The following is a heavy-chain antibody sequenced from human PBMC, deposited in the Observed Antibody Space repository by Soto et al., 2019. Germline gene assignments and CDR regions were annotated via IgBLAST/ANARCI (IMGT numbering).Heavy chain of an antibody. CDR3: ARSRKSGDHALGLEY. Sequence: SETLSLTCAVYGGSFSGLSWNWIRQSPGKKLEWIGEIDYRGNTNYNPSLRSHVILSVDASKNQFSLNVKSVTAADAANYYCARSRKSGDHALGLEYWSRGTLVTVSS. CDR1: GGSFSGLS. CDR2: IDYRGNT. V-gene: IGHV4-34*01. D-gene: IGHD2-21*01. J-gene: IGHJ4*02.